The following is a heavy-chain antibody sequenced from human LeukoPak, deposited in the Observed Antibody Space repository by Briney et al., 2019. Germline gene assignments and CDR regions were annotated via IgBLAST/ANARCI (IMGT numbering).Heavy chain of an antibody. CDR1: GYTFTGYY. CDR2: INPNSGGT. J-gene: IGHJ4*02. Sequence: ASVKVSCKASGYTFTGYYMHWVQQAPGQGLEWMGWINPNSGGTNYAQKFQGRVTMTRDTSISTAYMELSRLRSDDTAVYYCARSPMARGKYYFDYWGQGTLVTVSS. D-gene: IGHD3-10*01. V-gene: IGHV1-2*02. CDR3: ARSPMARGKYYFDY.